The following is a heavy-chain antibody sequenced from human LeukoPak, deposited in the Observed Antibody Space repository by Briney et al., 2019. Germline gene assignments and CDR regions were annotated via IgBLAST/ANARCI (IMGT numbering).Heavy chain of an antibody. D-gene: IGHD6-19*01. CDR2: IHYGGTT. CDR1: GDSITRRDLY. J-gene: IGHJ5*02. CDR3: ARWDDSAWAFGT. V-gene: IGHV4-30-4*01. Sequence: PSETLSLTCTVSGDSITRRDLYWSWIRQPPGKGLEWIGYIHYGGTTYYSPSLKSRVTISPDTSKNQFSLKLTSVTAADTAVYYCARWDDSAWAFGTWGPGTLVTVSS.